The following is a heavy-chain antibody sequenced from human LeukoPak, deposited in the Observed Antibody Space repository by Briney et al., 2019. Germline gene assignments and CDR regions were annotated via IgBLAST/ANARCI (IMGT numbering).Heavy chain of an antibody. V-gene: IGHV4-4*07. Sequence: PSETLSLTCTASGGSISSDFWTWIRQPAGRGLEWIGRFYTSGSTMYNPSLESRVTMSVDTSKNQLSLKLNSVTAADTAVYYCARERLVSEKRAFDIWGQGTMVIVSS. CDR2: FYTSGST. J-gene: IGHJ3*02. CDR3: ARERLVSEKRAFDI. CDR1: GGSISSDF. D-gene: IGHD2-2*01.